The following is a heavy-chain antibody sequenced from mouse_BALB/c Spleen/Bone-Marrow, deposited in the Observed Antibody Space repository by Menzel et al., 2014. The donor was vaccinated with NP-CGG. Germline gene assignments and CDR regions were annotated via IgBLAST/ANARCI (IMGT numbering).Heavy chain of an antibody. CDR2: ICYDGST. CDR3: ARDGYGEWAWFAY. D-gene: IGHD2-2*01. V-gene: IGHV3-6*02. J-gene: IGHJ3*01. Sequence: EVQLVESGPGLVKPSPSLSLTCSVTGYSITSCYYCNWIRQFPGNKLEWMGYICYDGSTNYNPSLKNRISITLDTSRNQFFLKLNSVTTEAAASYCGARDGYGEWAWFAYWGQGTLVTVSA. CDR1: GYSITSCYY.